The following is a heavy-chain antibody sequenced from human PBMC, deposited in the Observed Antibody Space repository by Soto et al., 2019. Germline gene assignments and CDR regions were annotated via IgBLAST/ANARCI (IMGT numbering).Heavy chain of an antibody. CDR3: AKNALSVTTSYYYYYGMDV. D-gene: IGHD4-4*01. Sequence: PGGSLRLSCAASGFTFSSYGMHWVRQAPGKGLEWVAVISYDGSNKYYADSVKGRFTISRDNSKNTLYLQMNSLRAEDTAVYYCAKNALSVTTSYYYYYGMDVWGQGTTVTVSS. CDR1: GFTFSSYG. J-gene: IGHJ6*02. V-gene: IGHV3-30*18. CDR2: ISYDGSNK.